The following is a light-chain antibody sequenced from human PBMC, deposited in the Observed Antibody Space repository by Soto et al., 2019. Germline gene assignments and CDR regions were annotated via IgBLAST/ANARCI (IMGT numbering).Light chain of an antibody. J-gene: IGKJ4*01. Sequence: DIQMTQSPSSVSASIGDRVTVSCRASQGIAGWIAWYKQKPGKAPKLLIYTAYRLESGVPSRFSGSGSGTDFTLTISSLQPEDYATYYCQQTNSFPFTFGGVTKVDIK. CDR2: TAY. CDR3: QQTNSFPFT. CDR1: QGIAGW. V-gene: IGKV1-12*02.